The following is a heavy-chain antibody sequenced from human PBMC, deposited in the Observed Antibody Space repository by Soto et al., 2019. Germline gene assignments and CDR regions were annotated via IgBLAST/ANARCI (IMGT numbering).Heavy chain of an antibody. CDR2: IISSSSTV. V-gene: IGHV3-48*02. CDR1: GFTFGSYS. CDR3: ARGRPYYFDY. J-gene: IGHJ4*02. Sequence: EVQLVESGGDLVQPGGSLRLSCAASGFTFGSYSMNWVRQAPGKGLEWVSYIISSSSTVYYADSVKGRFAISRDNAKNSLYLQMNSLRDEDTAVYYCARGRPYYFDYWGQGILVTVSS.